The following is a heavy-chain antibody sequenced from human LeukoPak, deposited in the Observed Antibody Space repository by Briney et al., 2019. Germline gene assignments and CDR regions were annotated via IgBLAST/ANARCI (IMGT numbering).Heavy chain of an antibody. CDR3: ARVYTVTRIFDY. CDR2: ISSSGSTI. CDR1: GFTFSRNA. J-gene: IGHJ4*02. D-gene: IGHD4-17*01. V-gene: IGHV3-48*03. Sequence: RAGGSLRLSCAASGFTFSRNAMNWVRQAPGKGLEWVSYISSSGSTIYYADSVKGRFTISRDNAKNSLYLQMNSLRAEDTAVYYCARVYTVTRIFDYWGQGTLVTVSS.